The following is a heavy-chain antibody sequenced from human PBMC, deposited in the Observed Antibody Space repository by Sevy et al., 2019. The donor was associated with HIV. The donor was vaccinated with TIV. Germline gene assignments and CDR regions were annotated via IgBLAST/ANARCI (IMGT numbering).Heavy chain of an antibody. D-gene: IGHD2-2*02. CDR3: VRAIQSEGSF. V-gene: IGHV3-7*01. CDR1: GFSLESYW. J-gene: IGHJ4*02. Sequence: GGSLRLSCVGFGFSLESYWMNWVRQAPGKGLEGVANIKHDGSEIYYVDSVKGRFTVSRDNDRNLVYLQMNNLRVADTALYYCVRAIQSEGSFWGQGTRVTVSS. CDR2: IKHDGSEI.